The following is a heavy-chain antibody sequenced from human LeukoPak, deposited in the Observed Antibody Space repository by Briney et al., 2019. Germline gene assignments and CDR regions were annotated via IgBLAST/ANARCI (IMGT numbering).Heavy chain of an antibody. CDR1: GFTFSSYG. CDR3: ARDSEVVTYYYYYGMDV. J-gene: IGHJ6*02. D-gene: IGHD3-22*01. V-gene: IGHV3-30*03. CDR2: ISYDGSNK. Sequence: GGSLRLSCAASGFTFSSYGMHWVRQAPGKGLEWVAVISYDGSNKHYADSVKGRFTISRDNSKNTLYLQMNSLRAEDTAVYYCARDSEVVTYYYYYGMDVWGQGTTVTVSS.